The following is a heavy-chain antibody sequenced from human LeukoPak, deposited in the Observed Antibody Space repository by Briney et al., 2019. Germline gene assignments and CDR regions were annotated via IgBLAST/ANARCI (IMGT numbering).Heavy chain of an antibody. CDR1: GFTFSTYS. V-gene: IGHV3-48*01. CDR3: ARAGIVGADY. CDR2: ISSSSTI. D-gene: IGHD1-26*01. Sequence: GGSLRLSCAASGFTFSTYSMNWVRQAPGKGLEWVSYISSSSTIYYADSVKGRFTISRDNAKNSLYLQMNGLRAEDTAVYYCARAGIVGADYWGQGTLVTVSS. J-gene: IGHJ4*02.